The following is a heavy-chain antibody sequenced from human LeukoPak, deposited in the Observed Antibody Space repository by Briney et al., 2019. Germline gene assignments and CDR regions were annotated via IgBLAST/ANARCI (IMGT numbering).Heavy chain of an antibody. V-gene: IGHV4-39*07. CDR3: ARDGRIVGATRVNAFDI. D-gene: IGHD1-26*01. J-gene: IGHJ3*02. CDR1: GGSISSSSYY. Sequence: SETLSLTCTVSGGSISSSSYYWGWIRQPPGKGLEWIGSIYYSGSTYYNPSLKSRVTISVDTSKNQFSPKLSSVTAADTAVYYCARDGRIVGATRVNAFDIWGQGTMVTVSS. CDR2: IYYSGST.